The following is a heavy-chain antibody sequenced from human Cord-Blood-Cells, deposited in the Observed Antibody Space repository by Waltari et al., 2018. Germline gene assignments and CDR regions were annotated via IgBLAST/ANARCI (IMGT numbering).Heavy chain of an antibody. D-gene: IGHD2-2*01. V-gene: IGHV3-9*01. CDR1: GFTFDDYA. Sequence: EVQLVESGGGLVQHGRSLRLSCAASGFTFDDYAMHWVRHAPGKGLEWVSGISWNSGSIGYADSVKGRFTISRDKAKNSLYLQMNSLRAEDTALYYCASGYCSSTSCPMKDYWGQGTLVTVSS. CDR2: ISWNSGSI. CDR3: ASGYCSSTSCPMKDY. J-gene: IGHJ4*02.